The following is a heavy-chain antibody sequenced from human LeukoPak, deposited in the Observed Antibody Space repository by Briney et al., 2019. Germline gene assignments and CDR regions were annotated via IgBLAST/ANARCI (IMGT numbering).Heavy chain of an antibody. D-gene: IGHD1-20*01. J-gene: IGHJ3*02. CDR1: GYTFTGYY. CDR2: INPNSGGT. CDR3: ARSEDNSGAFDI. Sequence: ASVKVSCKASGYTFTGYYMHWVRQAPGQGLEWMGWINPNSGGTNYAQKFQGRVTMTRDTSISTAYMELSRLRSDDTAVCCCARSEDNSGAFDIWGQGTMVTVSS. V-gene: IGHV1-2*02.